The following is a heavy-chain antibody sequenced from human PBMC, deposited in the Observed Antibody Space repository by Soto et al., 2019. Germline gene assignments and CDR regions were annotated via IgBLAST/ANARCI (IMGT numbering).Heavy chain of an antibody. V-gene: IGHV3-30*03. CDR2: ISYDGSNK. CDR1: GFTFSSYG. Sequence: QVQLVESGGGVVQPGRSLRLSCAASGFTFSSYGMHWVRQAPGKGLEWVAVISYDGSNKYYADSVKGRFTISRDNSKNTLYRQMNSLRAEDTAVYYCTRHSYYYGMDVWGQGTTVTVSS. J-gene: IGHJ6*02. CDR3: TRHSYYYGMDV.